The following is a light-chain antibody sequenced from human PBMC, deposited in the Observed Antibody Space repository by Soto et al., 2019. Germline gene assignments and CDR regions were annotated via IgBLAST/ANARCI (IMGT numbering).Light chain of an antibody. V-gene: IGKV3-20*01. CDR1: QSGSSSY. CDR3: QQSGSSPFT. J-gene: IGKJ3*01. Sequence: EIVLTQSPGTLSLSPGERATLSCRASQSGSSSYLAWYQQKPGQAPRLLIYGASSRATGIPDRFSGSGSGTDFTLTISRLEPEDFAVYYCQQSGSSPFTFGPGTKVDIK. CDR2: GAS.